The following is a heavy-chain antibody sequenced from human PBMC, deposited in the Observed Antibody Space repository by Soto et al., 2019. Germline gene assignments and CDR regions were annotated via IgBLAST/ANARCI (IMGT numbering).Heavy chain of an antibody. V-gene: IGHV4-34*01. CDR1: GGSFSGYY. Sequence: SETLSLTCAVYGGSFSGYYWSWIRQPPGKGLEWIGEINHSGSTNYNPSLKSRVTISVDTSKNQFSLKLSSVTAADTAVYYCARGWRGVRHRLEWLLSRWFDPWGQGTLVTVSS. J-gene: IGHJ5*02. CDR2: INHSGST. CDR3: ARGWRGVRHRLEWLLSRWFDP. D-gene: IGHD3-3*01.